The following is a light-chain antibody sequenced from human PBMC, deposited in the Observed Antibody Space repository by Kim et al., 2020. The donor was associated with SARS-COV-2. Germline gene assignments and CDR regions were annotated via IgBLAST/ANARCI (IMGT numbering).Light chain of an antibody. J-gene: IGKJ2*01. CDR3: QDLHRAAHT. V-gene: IGKV3-20*01. CDR1: QRVSSSY. CDR2: GAS. Sequence: SSSPEKRATLSCRASQRVSSSYLAWYQQKPGQAPRLLIYGASSRATGIPDRFSGSGSGTEFTLTISRLEPEDFSEYYCQDLHRAAHT.